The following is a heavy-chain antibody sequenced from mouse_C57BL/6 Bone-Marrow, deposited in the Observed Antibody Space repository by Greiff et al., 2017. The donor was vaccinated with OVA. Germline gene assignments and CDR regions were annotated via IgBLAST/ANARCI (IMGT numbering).Heavy chain of an antibody. CDR3: TPCSVKSYYYAMDY. J-gene: IGHJ4*01. CDR1: GFTFSNYW. V-gene: IGHV6-3*01. CDR2: IRLKSDNYAT. Sequence: EVKVEESGGGLVQPGGSMKLSCVASGFTFSNYWMNWVRQSPEKGLEWVAQIRLKSDNYATHYAESVKGRFTISRDDSKSSVYLQMNNLRAEDTGIYYCTPCSVKSYYYAMDYWGQGTSVTVSS.